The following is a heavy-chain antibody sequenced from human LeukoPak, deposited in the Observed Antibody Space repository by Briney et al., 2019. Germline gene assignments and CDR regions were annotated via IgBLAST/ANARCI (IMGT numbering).Heavy chain of an antibody. Sequence: GSLILSCAASGFTFSSYSMNWVRQAPGKGLEWVSSISSSSSYIYYADSVKGRFTISRDNAKNSLYLQMNSLRAEDTAVYYCARGDDSSAYYFDYWGQGTLVTVSS. CDR2: ISSSSSYI. V-gene: IGHV3-21*01. J-gene: IGHJ4*02. CDR3: ARGDDSSAYYFDY. D-gene: IGHD3-22*01. CDR1: GFTFSSYS.